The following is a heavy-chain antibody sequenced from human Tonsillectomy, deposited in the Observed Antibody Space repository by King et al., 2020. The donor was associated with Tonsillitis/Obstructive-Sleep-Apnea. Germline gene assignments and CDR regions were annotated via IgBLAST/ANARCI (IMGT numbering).Heavy chain of an antibody. CDR2: INIDVSST. V-gene: IGHV3-74*01. J-gene: IGHJ4*02. Sequence: VQLVESGGGLVQPGGSLRLSCAASGFTFSSYWMHWVRQAPGKGLVWVSRINIDVSSTSYADSVKGRCTISRDNAKNTLYLQMNSLRAEDTAVYYCARLYDFWSGSVDYWGQGTLVTVSS. D-gene: IGHD3-3*01. CDR1: GFTFSSYW. CDR3: ARLYDFWSGSVDY.